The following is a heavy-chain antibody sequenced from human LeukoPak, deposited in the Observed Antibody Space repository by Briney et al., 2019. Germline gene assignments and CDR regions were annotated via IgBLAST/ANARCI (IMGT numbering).Heavy chain of an antibody. CDR1: GYTFTSYA. Sequence: ASVKVSCTASGYTFTSYAMNWVRQAPGQGLEWMGWINTNTGNPTYAQGFTGRFVFSLDTSVSTAYLQISSLKAEDTAVYYCARGPRMGLSGWYLRTPLLAPFDYWGQGTLVTVSS. CDR3: ARGPRMGLSGWYLRTPLLAPFDY. V-gene: IGHV7-4-1*02. D-gene: IGHD6-19*01. J-gene: IGHJ4*02. CDR2: INTNTGNP.